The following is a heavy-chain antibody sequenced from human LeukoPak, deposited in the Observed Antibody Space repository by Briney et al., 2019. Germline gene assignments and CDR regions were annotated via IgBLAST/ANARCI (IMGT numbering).Heavy chain of an antibody. CDR1: GYTFTSYY. J-gene: IGHJ4*02. Sequence: ASVKVSCKASGYTFTSYYMHWVRQAPGQGLEWMGIINPSGGSTSYAQKFQGRVTMTRDTSTSTVYMELSSLRSEDTAVYYCARDLPAFSYDSSGRLDYWGQGTLVTVSS. CDR2: INPSGGST. D-gene: IGHD3-22*01. V-gene: IGHV1-46*01. CDR3: ARDLPAFSYDSSGRLDY.